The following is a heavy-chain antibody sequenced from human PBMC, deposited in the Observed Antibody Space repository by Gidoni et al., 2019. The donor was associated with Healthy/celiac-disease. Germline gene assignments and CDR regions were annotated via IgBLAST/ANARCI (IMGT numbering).Heavy chain of an antibody. CDR1: GYRFNSYW. V-gene: IGHV5-51*01. J-gene: IGHJ6*02. CDR2: IYPCDSDT. D-gene: IGHD1-1*01. CDR3: ARHTAPGGTYYYYYGMDV. Sequence: EVQLVQSGAEVKKPGESLKISCKVSGYRFNSYWIGWVRQMPGKGLEWTGIIYPCDSDTRYSPSCQGQVTISADKSISTAYLQWSSLKASDTAMDYCARHTAPGGTYYYYYGMDVWGQGTTVTVSS.